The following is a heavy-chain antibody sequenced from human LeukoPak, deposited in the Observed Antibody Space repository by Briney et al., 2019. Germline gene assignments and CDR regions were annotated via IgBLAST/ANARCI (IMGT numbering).Heavy chain of an antibody. J-gene: IGHJ4*02. CDR2: IKTDGSEK. V-gene: IGHV3-7*01. D-gene: IGHD1-1*01. CDR3: AAYPGQTAY. Sequence: GGSLRLSCEASGFTFSSYWMSWVRQAPGKGLEWVANIKTDGSEKYYVDSVKGRFTISRDNAKNSLYLQMNSLRAEDTAVYYCAAYPGQTAYWGQGTLVTVSS. CDR1: GFTFSSYW.